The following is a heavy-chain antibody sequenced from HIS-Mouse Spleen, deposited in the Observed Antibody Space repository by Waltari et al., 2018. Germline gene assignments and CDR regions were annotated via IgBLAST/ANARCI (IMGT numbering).Heavy chain of an antibody. CDR2: IYTSGGT. V-gene: IGHV4-4*07. CDR1: GGSISRYY. Sequence: QVQLQESGSGLVKPSETLSLTSTVPGGSISRYYWRWIRPPGGKGLDWIGRIYTSGGTNYNPSLKSRVTMSVDTSKNQFSLKLSSVTAADTAVYYCARDFHDFWSGYYGGDKKHDAFDIWGQGTMVTVSS. D-gene: IGHD3-3*01. CDR3: ARDFHDFWSGYYGGDKKHDAFDI. J-gene: IGHJ3*02.